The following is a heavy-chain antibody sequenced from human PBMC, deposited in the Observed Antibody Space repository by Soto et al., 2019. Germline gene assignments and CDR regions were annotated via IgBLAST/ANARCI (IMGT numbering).Heavy chain of an antibody. D-gene: IGHD6-13*01. Sequence: GASVKVSCKASGYTFTSYGISWVRQAPGQGLEWMGWISAANGDTIYSPTFQGRVTITRDTSASTAYMEPSSLRFEDTAVYYCVRRHVSATGIDWFDPWGQGTLVTVSS. CDR2: ISAANGDT. J-gene: IGHJ5*02. CDR3: VRRHVSATGIDWFDP. CDR1: GYTFTSYG. V-gene: IGHV1-18*04.